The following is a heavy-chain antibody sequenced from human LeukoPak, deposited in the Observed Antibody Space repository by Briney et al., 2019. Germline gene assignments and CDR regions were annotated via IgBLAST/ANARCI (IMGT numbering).Heavy chain of an antibody. V-gene: IGHV3-9*01. J-gene: IGHJ6*02. CDR1: GFTFDDYA. CDR2: ISWNGGYI. D-gene: IGHD3-3*01. CDR3: AKEGITIFSSGMDV. Sequence: PGGSLRLSCAASGFTFDDYAMHWVRQAPGKGLEWVSGISWNGGYIGYADSVKGRFTISRDNAKNSLYLQINSLRAEDTALYYCAKEGITIFSSGMDVWGQGTTVTVSS.